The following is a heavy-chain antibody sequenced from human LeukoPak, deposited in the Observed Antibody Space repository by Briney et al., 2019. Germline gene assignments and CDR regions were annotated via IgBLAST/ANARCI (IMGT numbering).Heavy chain of an antibody. Sequence: GGSLRLSCAASGFTFGDYYMTLIRQAPGEGLEWASYITSSGSSMYYADSVEGRFTISRDNAKNSLYLQMNSLRVEDTAVYYCARDRYGPPDYWGQGTLVTVSS. V-gene: IGHV3-11*01. CDR1: GFTFGDYY. J-gene: IGHJ4*02. CDR3: ARDRYGPPDY. CDR2: ITSSGSSM. D-gene: IGHD4-17*01.